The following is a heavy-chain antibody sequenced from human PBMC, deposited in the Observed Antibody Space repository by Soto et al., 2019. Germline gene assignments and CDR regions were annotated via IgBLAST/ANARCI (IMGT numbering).Heavy chain of an antibody. CDR3: ATDSTQKAVSLYYHHGMDF. J-gene: IGHJ6*02. CDR1: GFTFSSYG. CDR2: IWYDGSSK. D-gene: IGHD6-19*01. V-gene: IGHV3-33*01. Sequence: GGSLRLSGAASGFTFSSYGMHWVRQAPGKGLGWVAVIWYDGSSKYYADSVKGRFTISRDNSKNTLYLQMNSLRAEDTAVYPCATDSTQKAVSLYYHHGMDFWAQGTTVTASS.